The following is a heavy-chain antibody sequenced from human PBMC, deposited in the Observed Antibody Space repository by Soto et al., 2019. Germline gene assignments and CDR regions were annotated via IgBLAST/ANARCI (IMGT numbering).Heavy chain of an antibody. CDR2: IYPSGST. Sequence: CRRISQQYGKGLEWIGRIYPSGSTNYSPSLKSRVTMSVDTSKNQLSLKLSSVTAADTAVYYCARGEIGNGYGMDVWGQGTTVTVPS. J-gene: IGHJ6*02. V-gene: IGHV4-4*07. CDR3: ARGEIGNGYGMDV. D-gene: IGHD2-8*01.